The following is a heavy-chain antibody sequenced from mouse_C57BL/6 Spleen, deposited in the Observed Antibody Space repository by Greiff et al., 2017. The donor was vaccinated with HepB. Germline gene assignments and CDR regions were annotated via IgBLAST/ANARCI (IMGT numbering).Heavy chain of an antibody. CDR3: ARGLLDYAIDY. D-gene: IGHD3-1*01. CDR2: IDPNSGST. V-gene: IGHV1-64*01. CDR1: GYTFTSYW. Sequence: QVQLQQPGAELVKPGASVKLSCKASGYTFTSYWMHWVKQRPGQGLEWIGMIDPNSGSTNYNEKFKSKATLTVDKSSSTAYMQLSSLTSEDSAVYYCARGLLDYAIDYWGQGTSVTLSS. J-gene: IGHJ4*01.